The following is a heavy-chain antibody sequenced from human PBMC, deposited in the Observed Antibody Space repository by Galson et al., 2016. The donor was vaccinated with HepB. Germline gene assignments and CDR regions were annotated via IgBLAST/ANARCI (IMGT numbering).Heavy chain of an antibody. V-gene: IGHV1-8*01. CDR1: GYTFTSYD. D-gene: IGHD2-8*01. Sequence: SVKVSCKASGYTFTSYDINWVRQATGQGLEWMGWMNPNSGNTGYAQTFQGRVTMSRDTSINTAYRELSSLRSEDTAVYYCARGRPDCTNGVCYFSDFDHWGQGILVTVSS. CDR2: MNPNSGNT. J-gene: IGHJ4*02. CDR3: ARGRPDCTNGVCYFSDFDH.